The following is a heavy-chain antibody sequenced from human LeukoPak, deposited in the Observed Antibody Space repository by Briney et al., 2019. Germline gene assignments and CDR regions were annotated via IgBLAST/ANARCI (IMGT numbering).Heavy chain of an antibody. CDR1: GVSISSSSYY. J-gene: IGHJ5*02. V-gene: IGHV4-39*01. D-gene: IGHD1/OR15-1a*01. CDR2: IYYTGST. CDR3: VRGNEQWRPLNWFDP. Sequence: SETLSLTCIVSGVSISSSSYYWGWIRQPPGKGLEWIGNIYYTGSTEYNPSLKSRVTISVDTSKSQFSLQLSSVTAADTAVYYCVRGNEQWRPLNWFDPWGQGILVTVSS.